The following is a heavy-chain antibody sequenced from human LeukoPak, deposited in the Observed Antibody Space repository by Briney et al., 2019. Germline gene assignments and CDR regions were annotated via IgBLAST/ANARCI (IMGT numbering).Heavy chain of an antibody. D-gene: IGHD1-26*01. CDR1: GFTFSSYS. Sequence: GGSLRLSCAASGFTFSSYSMNWVRQAPGKGLEWVSSISSSSSYIYYADSVKGRFTISRDNAKNSLYLQMNSLRAEDTAVYYCARDYGIVGAVLFDYWGQGTLVTVSS. V-gene: IGHV3-21*01. CDR3: ARDYGIVGAVLFDY. CDR2: ISSSSSYI. J-gene: IGHJ4*02.